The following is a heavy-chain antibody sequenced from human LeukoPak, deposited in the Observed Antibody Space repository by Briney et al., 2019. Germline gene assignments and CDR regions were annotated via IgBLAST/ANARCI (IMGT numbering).Heavy chain of an antibody. CDR1: GGSMSSYY. J-gene: IGHJ5*02. D-gene: IGHD3-22*01. Sequence: SETLSLTCTVSGGSMSSYYWSCIRQPAVKGLEWIGCIYITGRPNLNPSLKSRVTMAVEPSKNQFSLKLTSVTSAATAVYSWPRSDYYASSGYPTHLNWFDPWRQGTLVTVSS. CDR3: PRSDYYASSGYPTHLNWFDP. CDR2: IYITGRP. V-gene: IGHV4-4*07.